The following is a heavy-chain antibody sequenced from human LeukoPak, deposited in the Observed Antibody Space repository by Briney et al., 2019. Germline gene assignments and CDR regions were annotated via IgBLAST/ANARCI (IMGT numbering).Heavy chain of an antibody. CDR1: GGTFTSHT. D-gene: IGHD6-13*01. Sequence: SVTVSCTASGGTFTSHTFNWVRQAPGQGLEWMGGIVPIFPTANYAQKFQDRVTITADESTSTVYMELTSLRSEDTAMYYCARGGGPGIAAASYFWGQGTLVTVSS. CDR3: ARGGGPGIAAASYF. CDR2: IVPIFPTA. V-gene: IGHV1-69*13. J-gene: IGHJ4*02.